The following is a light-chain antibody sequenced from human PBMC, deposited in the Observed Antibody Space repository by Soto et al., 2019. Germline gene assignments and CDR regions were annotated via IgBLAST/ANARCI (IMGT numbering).Light chain of an antibody. CDR3: QQYGSSPFN. J-gene: IGKJ3*01. CDR2: GAF. V-gene: IGKV3-20*01. Sequence: EIVLTQSPATLSLSPGDRATLSCRASQRVSSNFLAWYQQRPGKTPRLLIYGAFTRATGIPDRFSGGGSGTDFSLTISKLEPEDFGVYYCQQYGSSPFNFGPGTKVEIK. CDR1: QRVSSNF.